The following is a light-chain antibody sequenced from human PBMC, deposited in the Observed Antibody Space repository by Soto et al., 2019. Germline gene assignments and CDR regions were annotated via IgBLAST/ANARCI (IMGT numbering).Light chain of an antibody. Sequence: DIPMTQSPSSLSASVGDRVTITCRASQGISNYIAWYRQKPGKDPKLLISAASTLQAGVPSRFSGSGSGTDFTLTISSLQPEDVATSSCPKYISVPLFGPGTKVDIK. J-gene: IGKJ3*01. V-gene: IGKV1-27*01. CDR2: AAS. CDR1: QGISNY. CDR3: PKYISVPL.